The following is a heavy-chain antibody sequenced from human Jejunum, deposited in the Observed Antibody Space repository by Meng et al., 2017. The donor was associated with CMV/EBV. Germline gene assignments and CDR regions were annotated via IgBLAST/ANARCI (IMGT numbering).Heavy chain of an antibody. D-gene: IGHD1-1*01. CDR2: IYYTGSS. J-gene: IGHJ4*02. V-gene: IGHV4-61*01. Sequence: VSGGSVTSGNYYWNWIRQPPGEGLEWIGWIYYTGSSSYNPSLKSRATITLDTSKNQFSLKVTSVTAADTAVYYCARSTTGPGDYWGQGTLVTVSS. CDR1: GGSVTSGNYY. CDR3: ARSTTGPGDY.